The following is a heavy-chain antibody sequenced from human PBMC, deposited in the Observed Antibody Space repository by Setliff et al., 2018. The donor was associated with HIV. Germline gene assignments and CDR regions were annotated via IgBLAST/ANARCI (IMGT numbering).Heavy chain of an antibody. D-gene: IGHD2-15*01. CDR2: ISGSGGST. CDR1: GFTFRSYA. CDR3: AKERCSGGSCYFDY. Sequence: PGGSLRLSCAASGFTFRSYAMSWVRQAPGKGLEWVSLISGSGGSTYYADSVKGRFTISRDNSKNTLYLQMNSLRAEDTAGYYCAKERCSGGSCYFDYWGQGTLVTVSS. V-gene: IGHV3-23*01. J-gene: IGHJ4*02.